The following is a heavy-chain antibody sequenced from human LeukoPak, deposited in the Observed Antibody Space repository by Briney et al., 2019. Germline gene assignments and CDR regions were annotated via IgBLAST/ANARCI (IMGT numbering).Heavy chain of an antibody. Sequence: GGSLRLSCAASGFTFSSYAMSWVRQAPGKGLEWVSAISGSGGSTYYADSVKGRFTISKDISKNTLYMRMSSLRAEDAAVYYCAKRRYDSSGHFDSWGQGTLVTVS. CDR1: GFTFSSYA. D-gene: IGHD3-22*01. J-gene: IGHJ4*02. CDR2: ISGSGGST. CDR3: AKRRYDSSGHFDS. V-gene: IGHV3-23*01.